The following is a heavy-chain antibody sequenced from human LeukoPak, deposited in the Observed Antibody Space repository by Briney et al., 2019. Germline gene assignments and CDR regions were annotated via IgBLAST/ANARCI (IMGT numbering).Heavy chain of an antibody. D-gene: IGHD2-21*02. J-gene: IGHJ4*02. CDR2: INHSGST. V-gene: IGHV4-34*01. CDR3: ARGARTWGVVTAYFDY. CDR1: GGSFGGYY. Sequence: SETLSLTCAVYGGSFGGYYWSWIRQPPGKGLEWIGEINHSGSTNYNPSLKSRVTISVDTSKNQFSLKLSSVTAADTAVYYCARGARTWGVVTAYFDYWGQGTLVTVSS.